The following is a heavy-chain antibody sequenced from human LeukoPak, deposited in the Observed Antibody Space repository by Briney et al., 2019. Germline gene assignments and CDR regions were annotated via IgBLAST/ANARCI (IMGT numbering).Heavy chain of an antibody. CDR1: GGSFSGYY. V-gene: IGHV4-34*01. D-gene: IGHD3-10*01. J-gene: IGHJ5*02. CDR2: INHSGST. CDR3: ARGVWFGELLPPFDP. Sequence: SETLSLTCAVYGGSFSGYYWSWIRQPPGKGLEWIGEINHSGSTNYNPSLKSRVTISVDTSKNQFSLKLSSVTAADTAVYYCARGVWFGELLPPFDPWGQGTLVTVSS.